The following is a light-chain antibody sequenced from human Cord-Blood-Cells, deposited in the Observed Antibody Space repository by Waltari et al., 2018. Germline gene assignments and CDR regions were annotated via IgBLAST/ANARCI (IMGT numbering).Light chain of an antibody. J-gene: IGKJ3*01. Sequence: DIQMTQSPSSLSASVGDRVTITCRESQSISSYLNWYQQKPGKAPKLLIYAASSLQSGVPSRSSGSGYGTDFTLTISCLQPKYFATYYGQQSYSTPLVFGPGAKTDI. CDR3: QQSYSTPLV. CDR1: QSISSY. CDR2: AAS. V-gene: IGKV1-39*01.